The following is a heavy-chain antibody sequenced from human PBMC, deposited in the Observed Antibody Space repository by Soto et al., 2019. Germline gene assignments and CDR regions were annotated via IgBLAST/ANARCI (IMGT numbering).Heavy chain of an antibody. CDR1: GFTFSSYA. CDR3: AKPLGHYYDSSGYYPDY. Sequence: GGSLRLSCAASGFTFSSYAMSWVRQAPGKGLEWVSAVSGSADTRYYADSVKGRFTISRDNSKNTLYLQMNSLRAEDTAVYYCAKPLGHYYDSSGYYPDYWGQETLVTVSS. V-gene: IGHV3-23*01. CDR2: VSGSADTR. J-gene: IGHJ4*02. D-gene: IGHD3-22*01.